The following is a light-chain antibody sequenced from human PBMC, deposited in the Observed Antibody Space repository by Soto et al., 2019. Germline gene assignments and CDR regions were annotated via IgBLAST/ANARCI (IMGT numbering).Light chain of an antibody. V-gene: IGKV3-15*01. CDR1: QSVSSN. CDR3: QQYNNWWT. Sequence: EIVITQSPVTLSVSPGERATLSCWAGQSVSSNLAWYQQKPGQAPRLLIYGASTRATGIPARFTGSGSGTEFTLTISSLQLDDSAVYYCQQYNNWWTFGQGTKVEIK. J-gene: IGKJ1*01. CDR2: GAS.